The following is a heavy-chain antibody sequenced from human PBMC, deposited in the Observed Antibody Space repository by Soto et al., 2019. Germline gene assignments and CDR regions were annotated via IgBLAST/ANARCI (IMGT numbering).Heavy chain of an antibody. V-gene: IGHV3-23*01. CDR2: ISGSGGST. CDR1: GFTFSSYA. J-gene: IGHJ4*02. D-gene: IGHD3-16*02. CDR3: AKAAMERMITFGGVIVIPYFDY. Sequence: PGGSLRLSCAASGFTFSSYAMSWVRQAPGKGLEWVSAISGSGGSTYYADSVKGRFTISRDNSKNTLYLQMNSLRAEDTAVYYCAKAAMERMITFGGVIVIPYFDYWGQGTLVTVSS.